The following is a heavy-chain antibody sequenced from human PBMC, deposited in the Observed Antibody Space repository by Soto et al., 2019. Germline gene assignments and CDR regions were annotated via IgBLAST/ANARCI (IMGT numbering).Heavy chain of an antibody. V-gene: IGHV3-23*01. CDR3: AKDRRAGGNYGFYSDF. J-gene: IGHJ4*02. CDR2: SSATGAGT. CDR1: GFTFSSYG. Sequence: EVQLLESGGGWVQPGGSLRLSCAASGFTFSSYGMTWVRKAPGKGLEWVSFSSATGAGTYYADSVKGRFTISRDNSKNTLYLQMTSLRADDTAVYYCAKDRRAGGNYGFYSDFWGQGALVIVSS. D-gene: IGHD1-7*01.